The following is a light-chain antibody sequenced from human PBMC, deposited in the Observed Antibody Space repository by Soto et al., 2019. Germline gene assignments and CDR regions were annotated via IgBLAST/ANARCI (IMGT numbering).Light chain of an antibody. CDR2: GAS. CDR3: LQHNNWPFT. CDR1: QSVGSS. Sequence: EIVMTQSPATLSVSPGERATLSCRASQSVGSSLAWYQQKPGQAPRLLIYGASTRATGIPARFTGSGSRTEFTLTISNLQTEDFAVYYCLQHNNWPFTFGQGAKLEIK. J-gene: IGKJ2*01. V-gene: IGKV3-15*01.